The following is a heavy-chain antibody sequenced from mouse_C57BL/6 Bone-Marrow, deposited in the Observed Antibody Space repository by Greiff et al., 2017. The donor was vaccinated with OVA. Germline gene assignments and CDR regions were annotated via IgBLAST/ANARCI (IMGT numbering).Heavy chain of an antibody. CDR1: GFTFSDYG. CDR3: ARQDYYGSSYRAMDY. Sequence: EVKLVESGGGLVQPGGSLKLSCAASGFTFSDYGMAWVRQAPRKGPEWVAFISNLAYSIYYADTVTGRFTISRENAKNTLYLEMSSLRSEDTAMYFCARQDYYGSSYRAMDYWGQGTSVTVSS. V-gene: IGHV5-15*01. D-gene: IGHD1-1*01. CDR2: ISNLAYSI. J-gene: IGHJ4*01.